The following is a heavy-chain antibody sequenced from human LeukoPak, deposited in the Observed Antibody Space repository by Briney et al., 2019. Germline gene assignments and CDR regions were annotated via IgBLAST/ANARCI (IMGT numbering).Heavy chain of an antibody. CDR3: ANDLGWIQLNLG. CDR2: IDYDGGSG. V-gene: IGHV3-23*01. CDR1: GFTLSSYE. D-gene: IGHD5-18*01. J-gene: IGHJ4*02. Sequence: GGSLRLSCTVSGFTLSSYEMSWIRQAPGKGLEWVSSIDYDGGSGHYADSVKGRFTISRDNSNNTLFLHLNSLRGEDTAVYYCANDLGWIQLNLGRGQGTLVTVSS.